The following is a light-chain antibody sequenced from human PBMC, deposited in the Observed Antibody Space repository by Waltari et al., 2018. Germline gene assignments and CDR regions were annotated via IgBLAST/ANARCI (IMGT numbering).Light chain of an antibody. CDR2: AAS. Sequence: DIQMTQSPSSLSASVGDRVTITCRASQGITNYLAWYQHKPGKVPKLLIYAASTLQSGVPSRFSGSGSGTDFTLTISSPQPEDVATYYCQKYDSAPRTFGQGTKVEIK. V-gene: IGKV1-27*01. CDR3: QKYDSAPRT. J-gene: IGKJ1*01. CDR1: QGITNY.